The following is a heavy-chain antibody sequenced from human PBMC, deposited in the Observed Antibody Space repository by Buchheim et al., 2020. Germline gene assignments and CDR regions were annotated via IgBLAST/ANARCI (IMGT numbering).Heavy chain of an antibody. CDR2: IYHSGST. J-gene: IGHJ5*02. CDR3: ARALRYCSGGSCYNWFDP. CDR1: GGSISSGDYY. D-gene: IGHD2-15*01. V-gene: IGHV4-30-4*01. Sequence: QVQLQESGPGLVKPSQTLSLTCTVSGGSISSGDYYWSWIRQPPGKGLEWIGYIYHSGSTYYNPSLKSRVTISVDRSKTQFSLKLSSVTAADTAVYYCARALRYCSGGSCYNWFDPWGQGTL.